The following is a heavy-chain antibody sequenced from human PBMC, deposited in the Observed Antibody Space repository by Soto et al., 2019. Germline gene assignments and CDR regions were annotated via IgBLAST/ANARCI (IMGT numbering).Heavy chain of an antibody. CDR1: GFTFSSYG. Sequence: PGGSLRLSCAASGFTFSSYGMHWVRQAPGKGLEWVAVIWYDGSNKYYADSVKGRFTISRDNSKNTLYLQMNSLRAEDTAVYYCARELVVVVSDAFDIWGQGTMVTVSS. D-gene: IGHD2-15*01. V-gene: IGHV3-33*01. J-gene: IGHJ3*02. CDR3: ARELVVVVSDAFDI. CDR2: IWYDGSNK.